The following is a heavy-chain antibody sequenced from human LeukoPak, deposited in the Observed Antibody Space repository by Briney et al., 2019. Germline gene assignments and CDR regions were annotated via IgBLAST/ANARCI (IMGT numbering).Heavy chain of an antibody. J-gene: IGHJ4*02. CDR1: GGTFSSYT. Sequence: GASVKVSSKASGGTFSSYTISWVRQAPGQGLEWMGRIIPILGIANYAQKFQGRVTITADKSTSTAYMELSSLRSEDTAVYYCARSILTPRGSEDYWGQGTLVTVSS. V-gene: IGHV1-69*02. CDR2: IIPILGIA. CDR3: ARSILTPRGSEDY. D-gene: IGHD3-9*01.